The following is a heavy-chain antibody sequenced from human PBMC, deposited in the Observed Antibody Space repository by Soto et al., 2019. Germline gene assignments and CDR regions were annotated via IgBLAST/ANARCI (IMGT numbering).Heavy chain of an antibody. Sequence: QVQLVQSGAEVKKPGASVKVSCKASGYTFTSYYIHWVRQAPGQGLEWMGIINPSSGSTTYAQKFQGRVTMTGDTSTTTVYMELSSLRSEDTAVYASARGVPTAGTPIDYWGQGTLVTVSS. CDR2: INPSSGST. V-gene: IGHV1-46*01. CDR3: ARGVPTAGTPIDY. J-gene: IGHJ4*02. CDR1: GYTFTSYY. D-gene: IGHD6-13*01.